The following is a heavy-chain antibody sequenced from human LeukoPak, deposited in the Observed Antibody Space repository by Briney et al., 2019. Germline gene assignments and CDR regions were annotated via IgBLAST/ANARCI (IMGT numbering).Heavy chain of an antibody. CDR1: GYTFTSYG. CDR2: ISANNGNT. V-gene: IGHV1-18*01. J-gene: IGHJ5*02. Sequence: GASVKVSCKASGYTFTSYGISWVRQAPGQGLEWMGWISANNGNTNYAQKLQGRVTMTTDTSTSTAYMELRSLRSDDTAVYYCARDQPQDPTSQYQLLGWFDPWGQGTLVTVSS. D-gene: IGHD2-2*01. CDR3: ARDQPQDPTSQYQLLGWFDP.